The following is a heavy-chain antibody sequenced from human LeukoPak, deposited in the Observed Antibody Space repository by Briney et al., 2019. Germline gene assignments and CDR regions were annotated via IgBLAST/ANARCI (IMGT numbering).Heavy chain of an antibody. CDR3: ARHSYYYYYYIDV. Sequence: SETLSLTCAVSGYSISSGYYWGWIRQPPGKGLEWIGSIYHSVSTYYNPSLKSRVTISVDTSKNQFSLKLSSVTAADTAVYYCARHSYYYYYYIDVWGQGTTVTVSS. CDR1: GYSISSGYY. CDR2: IYHSVST. D-gene: IGHD2-21*01. V-gene: IGHV4-38-2*01. J-gene: IGHJ6*03.